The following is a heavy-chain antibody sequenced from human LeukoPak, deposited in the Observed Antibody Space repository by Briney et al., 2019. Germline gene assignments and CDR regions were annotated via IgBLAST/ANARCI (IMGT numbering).Heavy chain of an antibody. CDR2: IVVGSGNT. J-gene: IGHJ5*02. CDR3: AAGPFWSGYPNWFDP. Sequence: SVKVSCKASGFTFTSSALQWVRQARGQRLEWIGWIVVGSGNTNYAQKFQERVTITRDMSTSTAYMELSSLRSEDTAVYYCAAGPFWSGYPNWFDPWGQGTLVTASS. CDR1: GFTFTSSA. D-gene: IGHD3-3*01. V-gene: IGHV1-58*01.